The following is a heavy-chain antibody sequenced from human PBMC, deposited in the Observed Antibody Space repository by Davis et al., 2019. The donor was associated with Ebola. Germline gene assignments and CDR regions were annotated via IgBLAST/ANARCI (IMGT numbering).Heavy chain of an antibody. Sequence: GESLKISCKGSGYSFTSYWIAWVRQMPGKGPEWMGIIYPGDSDTRYSPSFRGQVTISADKSISTAYLQWNHLKASDTAMYYCARGLGYSGTYWVDPWGQGTLVTVSP. CDR1: GYSFTSYW. CDR2: IYPGDSDT. D-gene: IGHD1-26*01. J-gene: IGHJ5*02. V-gene: IGHV5-51*01. CDR3: ARGLGYSGTYWVDP.